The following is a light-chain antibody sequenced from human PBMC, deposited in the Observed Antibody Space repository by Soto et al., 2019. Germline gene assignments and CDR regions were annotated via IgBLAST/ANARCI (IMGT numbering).Light chain of an antibody. CDR3: FSYAGSNTYV. CDR2: EGS. V-gene: IGLV2-23*01. CDR1: RSDVGTYNL. J-gene: IGLJ1*01. Sequence: QSVLTQPASVSGSLGQSITISCTGTRSDVGTYNLVSWYQVHPGKAPELIIYEGSKRPSEISDRFSGSRSGNTASLAISGLQTEDEADYYCFSYAGSNTYVFGSGTKLTVL.